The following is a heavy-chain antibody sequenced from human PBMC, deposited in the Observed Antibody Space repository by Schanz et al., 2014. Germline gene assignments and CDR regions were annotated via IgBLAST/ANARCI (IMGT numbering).Heavy chain of an antibody. V-gene: IGHV1-18*01. J-gene: IGHJ5*02. CDR2: ISAYNGHT. CDR3: ARDRRRYCSTASCLHDNWFDP. D-gene: IGHD2-2*01. CDR1: GYTFISYG. Sequence: QVQLVQSGAEAKKPGASVKVSCKASGYTFISYGIKWVRQAPGQGLEWMGWISAYNGHTDYAQKLQGRVTMTTDTSTGTAYMELRSLRTGDTAVDYCARDRRRYCSTASCLHDNWFDPWGQGTLVIVSS.